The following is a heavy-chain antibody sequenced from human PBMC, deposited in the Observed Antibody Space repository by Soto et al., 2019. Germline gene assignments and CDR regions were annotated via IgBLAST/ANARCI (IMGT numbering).Heavy chain of an antibody. CDR2: IIPIFGTA. Sequence: SVKVSCKASGGTFSSHAISWVRQAPGQGLEWMGGIIPIFGTANYAQKFQGRVTITADESTSTAYMELSSLRSEDTAVYYCARGYFDWSRVGMDVWGQGTTVTVSS. J-gene: IGHJ6*02. D-gene: IGHD3-9*01. CDR3: ARGYFDWSRVGMDV. CDR1: GGTFSSHA. V-gene: IGHV1-69*13.